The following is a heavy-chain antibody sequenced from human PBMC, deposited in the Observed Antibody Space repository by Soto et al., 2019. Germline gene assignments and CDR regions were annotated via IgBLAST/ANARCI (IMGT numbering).Heavy chain of an antibody. D-gene: IGHD6-25*01. CDR2: ISYDENTK. CDR1: GFTFSTYG. Sequence: QVQLVESGGGVVQPGRSLRLSCAASGFTFSTYGMHWVRQAPGKGLEWLAVISYDENTKYYADSVKARFTISRDNSKNTLFLQMNRLRSEDTAVYYCAKGSQMAAVLDNWGQGTRVTVSS. CDR3: AKGSQMAAVLDN. V-gene: IGHV3-30*18. J-gene: IGHJ4*02.